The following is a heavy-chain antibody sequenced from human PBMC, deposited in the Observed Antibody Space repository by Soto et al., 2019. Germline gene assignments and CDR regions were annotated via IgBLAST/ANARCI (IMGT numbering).Heavy chain of an antibody. CDR1: GYTFTTYG. Sequence: GASVKVSCKASGYTFTTYGISWVRHVPEQGRDWIGWISASNGNIYYVQKFLGTVIVTTVSFTSTAFMKLSSLTSHYAPVYFCAISRPYCSSGDSWGRGTLVTVSS. D-gene: IGHD6-13*01. CDR3: AISRPYCSSGDS. J-gene: IGHJ4*02. V-gene: IGHV1-18*01. CDR2: ISASNGNI.